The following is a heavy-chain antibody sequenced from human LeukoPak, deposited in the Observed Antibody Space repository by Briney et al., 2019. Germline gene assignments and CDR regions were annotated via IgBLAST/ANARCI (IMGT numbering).Heavy chain of an antibody. Sequence: PGGSLRLSCAASGFTFSSYSMNWVRQAPGKGLEWVSSISSSSSYIYYADSVKGRFTISRDNSKNTLYLQMNSLRAEDTAVYYCARASGNNWNYGGEFDYWGQGTLVTVSS. CDR1: GFTFSSYS. CDR2: ISSSSSYI. J-gene: IGHJ4*02. D-gene: IGHD1-7*01. V-gene: IGHV3-21*01. CDR3: ARASGNNWNYGGEFDY.